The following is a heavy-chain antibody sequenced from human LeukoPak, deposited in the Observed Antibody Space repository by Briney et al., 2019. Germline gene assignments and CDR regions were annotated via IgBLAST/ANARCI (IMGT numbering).Heavy chain of an antibody. CDR1: GFTFSSYG. Sequence: GGSLRLSCAASGFTFSSYGMHWVRQAPGKGLEWVAVISYDGSNKYYADSVKGRFTISRDNAKNSLYLQMNSFRAEDTAVYYCARAKRNAFDIWGQGTMVTVSS. CDR3: ARAKRNAFDI. V-gene: IGHV3-30*03. J-gene: IGHJ3*02. CDR2: ISYDGSNK.